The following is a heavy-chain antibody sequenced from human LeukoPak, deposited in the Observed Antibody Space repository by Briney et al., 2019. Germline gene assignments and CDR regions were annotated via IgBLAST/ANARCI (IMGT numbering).Heavy chain of an antibody. CDR2: IWYDGSNK. D-gene: IGHD3-22*01. V-gene: IGHV3-33*06. CDR1: GFTFSSYG. CDR3: AKSDLVVVNDAFDI. Sequence: RGSLRLSCAASGFTFSSYGMHWVRQAPGKGLEWVAVIWYDGSNKYYADSVKGRFTISRDNSKNTLYLQMNSLRAEDTAVYYCAKSDLVVVNDAFDIWGQGTMVTVSS. J-gene: IGHJ3*02.